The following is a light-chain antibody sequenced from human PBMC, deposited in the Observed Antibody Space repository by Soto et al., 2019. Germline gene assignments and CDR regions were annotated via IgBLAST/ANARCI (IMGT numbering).Light chain of an antibody. CDR2: GAS. CDR1: QSVRNN. V-gene: IGKV3-15*01. Sequence: EIVMTQSPATLSVSPGERSTLSCRASQSVRNNLAWYQQKPGQAPRLLIYGASTRATGIPARFSGSGSGTEFTLTISSLQSEDFALYYCQQYGDLPTFGQGTQLEIK. CDR3: QQYGDLPT. J-gene: IGKJ5*01.